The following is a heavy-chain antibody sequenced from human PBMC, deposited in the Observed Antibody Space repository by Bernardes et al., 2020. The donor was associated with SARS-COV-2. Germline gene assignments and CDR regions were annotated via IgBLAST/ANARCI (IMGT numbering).Heavy chain of an antibody. CDR2: IYYSGST. CDR1: GGSISSSSYY. CDR3: ARGASFDFWKDV. J-gene: IGHJ6*04. D-gene: IGHD3-3*01. Sequence: SETLSLTCTVSGGSISSSSYYWGWIRQPPGKGLEWIGSIYYSGSTYYNPSLKSRVTISVDTSKNQFSLKLSSVTAADTAVYYCARGASFDFWKDVWGKGTTVTVSS. V-gene: IGHV4-39*07.